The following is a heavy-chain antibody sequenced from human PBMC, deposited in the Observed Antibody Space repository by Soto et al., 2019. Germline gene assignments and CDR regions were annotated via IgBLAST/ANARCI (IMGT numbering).Heavy chain of an antibody. J-gene: IGHJ6*02. CDR3: ARFGSAPYYYYGVDV. V-gene: IGHV1-18*01. CDR2: VSGYTGNT. Sequence: QVQPVQSETEVKKPGASVKVSCKASGYIFTNYDITWVRQAPGQGLEWMGWVSGYTGNTKYAQKFQDRVTMTTDTSTSTVYMELRSLRSDDTAVYYCARFGSAPYYYYGVDVWGQGTTVFVSS. CDR1: GYIFTNYD. D-gene: IGHD3-10*01.